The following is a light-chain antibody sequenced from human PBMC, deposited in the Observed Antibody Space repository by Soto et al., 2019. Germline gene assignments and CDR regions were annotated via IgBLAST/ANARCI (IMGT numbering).Light chain of an antibody. CDR1: KLGDKY. J-gene: IGLJ1*01. CDR2: QDS. V-gene: IGLV3-1*01. Sequence: SSELTQPPSVSVSPGQTASITCSGVKLGDKYACWYQQKPGQSPVLVIYQDSKRPSGIPERFSGSNSGNTATLTISGTQAMDEADYYCQAWDSSTNYVFGTGTKLTVL. CDR3: QAWDSSTNYV.